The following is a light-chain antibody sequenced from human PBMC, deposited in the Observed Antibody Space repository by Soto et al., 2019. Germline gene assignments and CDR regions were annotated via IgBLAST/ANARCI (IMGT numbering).Light chain of an antibody. J-gene: IGLJ2*01. Sequence: QSALTQPASVSGSPGQSITISCTGTSSDIGAYDYVSWYQQHPGKAPKLVIYEVFRRPSGISDRFSGSKSGNTASLTISGLQAEDEADYYCCSYTTTSTFVFGGGTKVTVL. CDR1: SSDIGAYDY. CDR2: EVF. CDR3: CSYTTTSTFV. V-gene: IGLV2-14*03.